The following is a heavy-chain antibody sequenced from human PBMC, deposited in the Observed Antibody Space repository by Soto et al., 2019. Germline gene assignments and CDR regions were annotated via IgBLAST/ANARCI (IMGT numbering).Heavy chain of an antibody. D-gene: IGHD5-12*01. CDR1: GGTFSSYA. Sequence: SVKVSCKASGGTFSSYAISWVRQAPGQGLEWMGGIIPIFGTANYAQKFQGRVTITADESTSTAYMELSSLRSEDTAVYYCARDSGVATKQWYFDLLGRGTLVTGSS. CDR2: IIPIFGTA. V-gene: IGHV1-69*13. J-gene: IGHJ2*01. CDR3: ARDSGVATKQWYFDL.